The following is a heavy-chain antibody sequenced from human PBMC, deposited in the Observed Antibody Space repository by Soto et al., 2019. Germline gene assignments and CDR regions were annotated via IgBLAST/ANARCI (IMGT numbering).Heavy chain of an antibody. CDR1: GVSVNNYY. V-gene: IGHV4-59*02. CDR2: IYYRGTT. D-gene: IGHD3-10*01. J-gene: IGHJ6*02. Sequence: QVQLQESGPGLVKPSETLSLTCNVSGVSVNNYYWAWIRQPPGKGLEWIAYIYYRGTTNYNPSLRSRVTMSVDTSKNQVHLKLTSVTAADTATYYCARDGYYGSGSYNGLDVWGQGTRVTVSS. CDR3: ARDGYYGSGSYNGLDV.